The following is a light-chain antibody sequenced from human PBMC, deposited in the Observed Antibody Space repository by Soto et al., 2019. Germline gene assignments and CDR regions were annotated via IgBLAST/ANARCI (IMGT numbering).Light chain of an antibody. CDR2: EVS. J-gene: IGLJ1*01. CDR1: SSDVGGYKY. Sequence: QSALTQPASVSASPGQSITISCTGTSSDVGGYKYVSWYQQHPGKAPKLMIYEVSNRPSGVSNRFSGSKSGNTASLTISGLQAEDEADYYCSSYTSSSTRVLGTGTKVTVL. CDR3: SSYTSSSTRV. V-gene: IGLV2-14*01.